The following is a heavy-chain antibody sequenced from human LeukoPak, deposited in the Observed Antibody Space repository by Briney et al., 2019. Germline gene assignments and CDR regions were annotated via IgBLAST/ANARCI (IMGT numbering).Heavy chain of an antibody. CDR1: GFTFSSYS. V-gene: IGHV3-21*01. CDR2: ISSSSSYI. CDR3: ARDASVLRYLYYFDY. D-gene: IGHD3-9*01. Sequence: TGGSLRLSCAASGFTFSSYSMNWVRQAPGKGLEWVSSISSSSSYIYYADSVKGRFTISRDNAKNSLYLQMNSLRAEDTAVYYCARDASVLRYLYYFDYWGQGTLVTVSS. J-gene: IGHJ4*02.